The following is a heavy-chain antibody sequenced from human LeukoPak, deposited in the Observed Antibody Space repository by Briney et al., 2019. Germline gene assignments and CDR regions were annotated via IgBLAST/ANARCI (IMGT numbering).Heavy chain of an antibody. CDR3: ARGSRYRARHAYYFDY. D-gene: IGHD1-14*01. CDR1: GGSFSGYY. CDR2: INHSGST. Sequence: SEILSLTCAVYGGSFSGYYWSWISQPPGKGLEWIGEINHSGSTNYNPSLKSRVTISVDTSKNQFSLKLSSVTAADTAVYYWARGSRYRARHAYYFDYWGQGTLVTVSS. J-gene: IGHJ4*02. V-gene: IGHV4-34*01.